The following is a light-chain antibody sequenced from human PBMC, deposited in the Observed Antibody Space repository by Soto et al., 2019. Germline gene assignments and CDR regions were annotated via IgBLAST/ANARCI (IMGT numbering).Light chain of an antibody. J-gene: IGKJ1*01. V-gene: IGKV4-1*01. Sequence: IVMTQSPDSLAVSLGERATINCKSSQSVLYSSNNKNYLAWYQQKPGQPTKLLIYWASTRESWVPVRCSGSGSGTDFTLTNSSLQSEDVAVYYCQQYYSTTTFGQGTKVEIK. CDR1: QSVLYSSNNKNY. CDR3: QQYYSTTT. CDR2: WAS.